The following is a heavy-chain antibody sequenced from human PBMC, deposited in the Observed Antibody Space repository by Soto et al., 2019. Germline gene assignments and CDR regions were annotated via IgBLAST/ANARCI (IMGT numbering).Heavy chain of an antibody. Sequence: VASVKVSCKVSGYTLTELSMHWVRQAPGKGLEWMGGFDPEDGETIYAQKFQDRVTMTEDTSTDTAYMELSSLRSEDTAVYYCATEKNSGYEYPQSLGSNWFDPWGQGTMVTVSS. D-gene: IGHD5-12*01. V-gene: IGHV1-24*01. CDR3: ATEKNSGYEYPQSLGSNWFDP. CDR2: FDPEDGET. J-gene: IGHJ5*02. CDR1: GYTLTELS.